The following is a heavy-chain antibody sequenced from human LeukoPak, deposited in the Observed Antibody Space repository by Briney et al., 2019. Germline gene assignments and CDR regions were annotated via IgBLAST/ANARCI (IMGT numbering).Heavy chain of an antibody. CDR1: GGSIISSAYY. V-gene: IGHV4-30-4*08. D-gene: IGHD2-2*01. J-gene: IGHJ4*02. CDR2: IYYSGST. CDR3: ARVPVPAASFDY. Sequence: SETLSLTCTVSGGSIISSAYYWSWIRQPPGKGLEWIGYIYYSGSTYYNPSLKSRVTISVDTSKNQFSLKLSSVTAADTAVYYCARVPVPAASFDYWGQGTLVTVSS.